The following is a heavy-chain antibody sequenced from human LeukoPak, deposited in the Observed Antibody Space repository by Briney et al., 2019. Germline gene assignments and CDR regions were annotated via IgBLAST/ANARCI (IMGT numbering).Heavy chain of an antibody. J-gene: IGHJ3*02. CDR3: ARDYFWSGFGAFDI. D-gene: IGHD3-3*01. CDR2: IKQDGSEK. Sequence: GGSLRPSCAASGFTFTSYWMSWVRQAPGKGLEWVANIKQDGSEKFYVDSGKGRFTISRDNAKNSLHLQMNSLRAEDTAVYYCARDYFWSGFGAFDIWGQGTMVTVSS. V-gene: IGHV3-7*01. CDR1: GFTFTSYW.